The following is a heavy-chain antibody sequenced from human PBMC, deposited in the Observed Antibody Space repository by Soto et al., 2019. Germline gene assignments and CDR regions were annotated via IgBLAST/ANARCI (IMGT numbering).Heavy chain of an antibody. J-gene: IGHJ6*03. CDR1: GFTFSRYW. CDR2: IKQDGSEK. V-gene: IGHV3-7*01. D-gene: IGHD6-13*01. Sequence: GGSLRLSCAASGFTFSRYWMSWVRQAPGKGLEWVANIKQDGSEKYYVDSVKGRFTISRDNAETSLYLQMNSLRDEDTAVYYCARKGGQPAAVYYYYYMDVWGKGTTVTVSS. CDR3: ARKGGQPAAVYYYYYMDV.